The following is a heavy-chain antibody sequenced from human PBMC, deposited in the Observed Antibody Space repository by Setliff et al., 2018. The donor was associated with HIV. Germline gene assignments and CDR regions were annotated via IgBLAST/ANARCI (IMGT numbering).Heavy chain of an antibody. CDR3: VPESSTFLN. Sequence: SVKVSCKTSGGTFSTYVISWVRQAPGQGLEWMGGIITIFGTPNYAQKFQDRVTITADESTTTVYMELSSLTSEDTAVYYCVPESSTFLNWGPGSQVTVSS. CDR2: IITIFGTP. CDR1: GGTFSTYV. J-gene: IGHJ4*02. V-gene: IGHV1-69*13. D-gene: IGHD2-2*01.